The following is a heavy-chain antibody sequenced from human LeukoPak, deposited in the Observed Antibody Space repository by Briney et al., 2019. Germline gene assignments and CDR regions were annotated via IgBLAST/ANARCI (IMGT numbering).Heavy chain of an antibody. J-gene: IGHJ6*02. V-gene: IGHV1-69*04. D-gene: IGHD5-12*01. CDR1: GGTFSSYA. CDR2: IIPILGIA. CDR3: ARALDSGYGNYYYGMDV. Sequence: ASVKVSCKASGGTFSSYAISWVRQAPGQGLEWMGRIIPILGIANYAQKFQGRVTITADKSTNTAYMELSSLRSEDTAVYYCARALDSGYGNYYYGMDVWGQGTTVTVSS.